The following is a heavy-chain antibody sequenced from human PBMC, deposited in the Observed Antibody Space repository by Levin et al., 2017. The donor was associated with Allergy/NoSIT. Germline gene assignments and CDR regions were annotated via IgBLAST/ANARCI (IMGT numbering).Heavy chain of an antibody. D-gene: IGHD2-8*02. Sequence: SCAASGFTFSSYSMNWVRQAPGKGLEWVSSISSSSSYIYYADSVKGRFTISRDNAKNSLYLQMNSLRAEDTAVYYCARAARTGGACFDYWGQGTLVTVSS. CDR2: ISSSSSYI. CDR3: ARAARTGGACFDY. CDR1: GFTFSSYS. J-gene: IGHJ4*02. V-gene: IGHV3-21*01.